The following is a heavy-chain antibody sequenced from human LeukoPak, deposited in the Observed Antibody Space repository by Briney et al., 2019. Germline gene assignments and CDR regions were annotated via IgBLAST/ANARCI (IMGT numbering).Heavy chain of an antibody. Sequence: PGGSLRLSCAASGFTFSNYAMIWVRQAPGKGLEWVSSILGSGVTTYHADSVKGRFTISRDNSKNTLYLQMNSLRAEDTAVYYCAKDADSSGYRGSYFDYWGQRTLVTVSS. D-gene: IGHD3-22*01. J-gene: IGHJ4*02. V-gene: IGHV3-23*01. CDR2: ILGSGVTT. CDR1: GFTFSNYA. CDR3: AKDADSSGYRGSYFDY.